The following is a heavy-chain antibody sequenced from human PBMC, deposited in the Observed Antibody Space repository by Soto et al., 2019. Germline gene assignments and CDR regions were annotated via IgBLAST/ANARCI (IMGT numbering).Heavy chain of an antibody. CDR1: GFTFSSYG. J-gene: IGHJ3*02. D-gene: IGHD2-8*01. CDR3: AREKYCTNSVCAYSFDI. Sequence: GGSLRLSCAASGFTFSSYGMHWVRQAPGKGLEWVAVIWYDGSNKYYEDSVKGRFTISRDNSKNTLYLQMNSLRAEDTAVYYCAREKYCTNSVCAYSFDIWGQGTMVTVSS. V-gene: IGHV3-33*01. CDR2: IWYDGSNK.